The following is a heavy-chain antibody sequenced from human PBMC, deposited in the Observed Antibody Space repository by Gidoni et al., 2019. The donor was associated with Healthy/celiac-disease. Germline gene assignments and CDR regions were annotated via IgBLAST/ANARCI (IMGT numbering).Heavy chain of an antibody. CDR3: AKEGGYSGYDVSPQQLAWYFDL. D-gene: IGHD5-12*01. CDR2: LSYDGSNT. CDR1: GSTLRSEG. J-gene: IGHJ2*01. V-gene: IGHV3-30*18. Sequence: QGQLVESGGGVVQPGRSRRLSWAASGSTLRSEGRHWGRQAPGKGLEWVAVLSYDGSNTSYADSVKGRFTLSRAHSKIPLYLPMNSLRAEDTAVYYCAKEGGYSGYDVSPQQLAWYFDLWGRGTLVTVSS.